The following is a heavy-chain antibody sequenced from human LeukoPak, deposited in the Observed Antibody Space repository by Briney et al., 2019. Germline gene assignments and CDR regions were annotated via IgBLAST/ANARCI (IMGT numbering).Heavy chain of an antibody. CDR3: ARERRLRSNSSGRSGYGMDV. D-gene: IGHD3-22*01. Sequence: GGSLRLSCAASGFTFSSYWMSWVRQAPGKGLEWVANIKQDGSEKYYVDSVKGRFTISRDNAKNSLYLQMNSLRAEDTAVYYCARERRLRSNSSGRSGYGMDVWGQGTTVTVSS. CDR2: IKQDGSEK. J-gene: IGHJ6*02. V-gene: IGHV3-7*01. CDR1: GFTFSSYW.